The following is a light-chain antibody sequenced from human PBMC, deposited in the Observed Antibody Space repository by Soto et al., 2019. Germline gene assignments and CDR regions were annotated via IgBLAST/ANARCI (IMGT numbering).Light chain of an antibody. CDR1: QSVSNNY. CDR2: GAS. CDR3: QHYGSSPGLLT. V-gene: IGKV3-20*01. Sequence: EIVLTQSPGSLSLSPGERATLSCRASQSVSNNYLAWYQQKPGQAPRLLIYGASSRATGIPDRFSGSGSGTDFTLTISRLEPEDFAVYFCQHYGSSPGLLTFGPGTKVDSK. J-gene: IGKJ3*01.